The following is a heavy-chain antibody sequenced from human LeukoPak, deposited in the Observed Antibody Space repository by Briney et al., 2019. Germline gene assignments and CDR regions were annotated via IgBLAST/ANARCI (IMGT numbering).Heavy chain of an antibody. CDR1: GGTFSSYA. CDR2: IIPIFGTA. CDR3: ASGSPSRADYFDY. Sequence: ASVKVSCKASGGTFSSYAISWVRQAPGQGLEWMGGIIPIFGTANYAQKFQGRVTITADKSTSTAYMELSSLRSEDTAVYYCASGSPSRADYFDYWGQGTLVTVSS. V-gene: IGHV1-69*06. D-gene: IGHD3-10*01. J-gene: IGHJ4*02.